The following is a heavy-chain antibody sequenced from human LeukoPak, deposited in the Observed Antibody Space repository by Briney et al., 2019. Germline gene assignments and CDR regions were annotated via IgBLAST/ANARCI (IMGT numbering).Heavy chain of an antibody. CDR1: AFTFSTYA. Sequence: GGSLRLSCAAYAFTFSTYAMSWVRQAPGKGLEWVSDISGSGGSIYYADSVKGRFTISRDNSKNTLYLQMNSLRAEDTAVYYCAKGYSSGWYFFDYWGQGTLVTVSS. J-gene: IGHJ4*02. V-gene: IGHV3-23*01. CDR2: ISGSGGSI. CDR3: AKGYSSGWYFFDY. D-gene: IGHD6-19*01.